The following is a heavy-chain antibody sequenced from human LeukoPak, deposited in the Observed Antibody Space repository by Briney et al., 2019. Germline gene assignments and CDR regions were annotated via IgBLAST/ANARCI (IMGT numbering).Heavy chain of an antibody. CDR3: ASVGGYYYDSSGYSVLDY. CDR1: GGSISSSSYY. V-gene: IGHV4-39*07. Sequence: SETLSLTCTVSGGSISSSSYYWGWIRQPPGKGLEWIGSIYYSGSTYYNPSLKSRVTISVDTSKNQFSLKLSSVTAADTAVYYCASVGGYYYDSSGYSVLDYWGRGTLVTVSS. CDR2: IYYSGST. D-gene: IGHD3-22*01. J-gene: IGHJ4*02.